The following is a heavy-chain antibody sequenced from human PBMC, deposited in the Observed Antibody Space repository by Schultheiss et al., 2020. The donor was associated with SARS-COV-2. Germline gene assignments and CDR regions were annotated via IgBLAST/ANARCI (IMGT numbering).Heavy chain of an antibody. CDR3: ASVGSSGWPFDD. Sequence: SETLSLTCAVSGYSISSGYYWAWIRQPPGRGLQWIGNILHTGSTYYNPYLKSRVTMSVDTSKNQFSVKLTSVTAADTAMYFCASVGSSGWPFDDWGQGTVVTVSS. D-gene: IGHD6-19*01. CDR2: ILHTGST. J-gene: IGHJ4*02. CDR1: GYSISSGYY. V-gene: IGHV4-38-2*01.